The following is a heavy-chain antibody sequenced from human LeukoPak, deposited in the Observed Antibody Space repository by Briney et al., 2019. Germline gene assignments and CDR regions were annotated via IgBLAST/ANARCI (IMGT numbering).Heavy chain of an antibody. CDR1: GFTFSSYS. CDR2: ISSSSSYI. D-gene: IGHD5-18*01. V-gene: IGHV3-21*01. Sequence: GGSLRLSCAASGFTFSSYSMNWVRQAPGKGLEWVSSISSSSSYIYYADSVKGRFTISRDNAKDSLYLQMNSLRAEDTAVYYCARASSTAVFDYWGQGTLVTVSS. CDR3: ARASSTAVFDY. J-gene: IGHJ4*02.